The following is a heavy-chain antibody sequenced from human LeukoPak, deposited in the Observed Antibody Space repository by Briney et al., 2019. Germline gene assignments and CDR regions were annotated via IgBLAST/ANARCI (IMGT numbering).Heavy chain of an antibody. Sequence: ASVKVSYKVSGYSLSELSTHWVRQAPGQGLEWMGGFDPGDDDTIYAQKFQGRVTMTEDTSTDTAYLELSSLRSEDTAVYFCATEKDLLLDSWGQGTPVTVSS. CDR1: GYSLSELS. V-gene: IGHV1-24*01. CDR2: FDPGDDDT. D-gene: IGHD1-26*01. CDR3: ATEKDLLLDS. J-gene: IGHJ5*01.